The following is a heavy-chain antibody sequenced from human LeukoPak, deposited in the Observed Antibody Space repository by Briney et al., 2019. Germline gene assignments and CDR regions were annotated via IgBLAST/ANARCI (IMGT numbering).Heavy chain of an antibody. CDR1: RFTFSSYV. CDR3: ATDVSIDSDY. CDR2: ISGSGRST. D-gene: IGHD3-3*02. J-gene: IGHJ4*02. Sequence: GGSLRLSCAASRFTFSSYVMSWVRQAPGKGLECVSAISGSGRSTYYADSVKGRFTISRDNAKNSLYLQMNSLRAEDTAVYYCATDVSIDSDYWGQGTLVTVSS. V-gene: IGHV3-23*01.